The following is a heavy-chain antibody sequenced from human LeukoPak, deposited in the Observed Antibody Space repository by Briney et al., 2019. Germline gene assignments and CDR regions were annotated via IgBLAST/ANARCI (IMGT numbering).Heavy chain of an antibody. CDR3: AKAHFDWLILNDY. D-gene: IGHD3-9*01. CDR2: ISGSGGST. J-gene: IGHJ4*02. Sequence: GGSLRLSCAASGFTFSSYAMSWVRQAPGKGLEWVSAISGSGGSTYYADSVKGRFTVSRDNSKNTLYLQMNSLRAEDTAVYYCAKAHFDWLILNDYWGQGTLVTVSS. CDR1: GFTFSSYA. V-gene: IGHV3-23*01.